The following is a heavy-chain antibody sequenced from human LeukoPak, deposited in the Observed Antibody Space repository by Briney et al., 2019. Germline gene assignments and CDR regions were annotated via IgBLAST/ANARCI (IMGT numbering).Heavy chain of an antibody. V-gene: IGHV3-7*01. CDR2: IKQDGSEK. J-gene: IGHJ6*03. CDR3: ASVVAGSSSGNSNYMDV. CDR1: GFTCSSYW. D-gene: IGHD3-22*01. Sequence: GGSLRLSCAASGFTCSSYWMSWVRQAPGKGLEWVANIKQDGSEKYYVDSVKGRFTISRDNAKNSLYLQMNSLRAEDTAVYYCASVVAGSSSGNSNYMDVWGKGTTVTDSS.